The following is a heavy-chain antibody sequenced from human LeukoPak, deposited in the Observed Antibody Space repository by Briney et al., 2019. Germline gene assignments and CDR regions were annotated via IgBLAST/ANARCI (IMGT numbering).Heavy chain of an antibody. CDR2: IIPIFGTA. J-gene: IGHJ4*02. CDR3: ARDQYYYDSSGYRFDY. Sequence: SVKVSCKASRGTFSSYAISWVRQAPGLGLEWMGRIIPIFGTANYAQKFQGRVTITTDESTSTAYMELSSLRSEDTAVYYCARDQYYYDSSGYRFDYWGQGTLVTVCS. V-gene: IGHV1-69*05. CDR1: RGTFSSYA. D-gene: IGHD3-22*01.